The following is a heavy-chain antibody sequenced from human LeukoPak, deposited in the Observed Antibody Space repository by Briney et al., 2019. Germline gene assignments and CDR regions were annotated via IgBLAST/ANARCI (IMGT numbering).Heavy chain of an antibody. J-gene: IGHJ4*02. CDR1: GFTFSSYA. V-gene: IGHV3-23*01. Sequence: PGGSLRLSCAASGFTFSSYAMSWVRQAPGKGLEWVSAISGSGGSTYYADSVKGRFTISRDNSKDTLYLQMNSLRAEDTAVYYCASDPPTAVTTFGDYWGQGTLVTVSS. D-gene: IGHD4-17*01. CDR2: ISGSGGST. CDR3: ASDPPTAVTTFGDY.